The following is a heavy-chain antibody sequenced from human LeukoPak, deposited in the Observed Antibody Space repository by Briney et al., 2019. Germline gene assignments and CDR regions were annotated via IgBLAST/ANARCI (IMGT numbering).Heavy chain of an antibody. CDR2: ICYSGST. V-gene: IGHV4-59*01. D-gene: IGHD4-23*01. Sequence: SETLSLTCTVSGGSISSYYWSWIRQPPGKGLEWIGCICYSGSTNYNPSLKSRVTISVDTSKNQFSLKLSSVTAADTAVYYCARDLTTVVEGDWYFDLWGRGTLVTVPS. J-gene: IGHJ2*01. CDR3: ARDLTTVVEGDWYFDL. CDR1: GGSISSYY.